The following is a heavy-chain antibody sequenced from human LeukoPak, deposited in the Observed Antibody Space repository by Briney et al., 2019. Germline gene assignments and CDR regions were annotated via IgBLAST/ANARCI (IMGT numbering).Heavy chain of an antibody. CDR3: ARTQSGYDYGSWFDP. J-gene: IGHJ5*02. CDR1: GGTFSSYA. CDR2: IIPIFGTA. Sequence: SVTVSCKASGGTFSSYAISWVRQAPGQGLEWMGGIIPIFGTANYAQKFQGRVTITADESTSTAYMELSSLRSEDTAVYYCARTQSGYDYGSWFDPWGQGTLVTVSS. D-gene: IGHD5-12*01. V-gene: IGHV1-69*01.